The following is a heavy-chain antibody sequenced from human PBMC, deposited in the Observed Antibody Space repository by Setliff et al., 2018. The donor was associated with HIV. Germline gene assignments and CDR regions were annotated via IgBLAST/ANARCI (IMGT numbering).Heavy chain of an antibody. J-gene: IGHJ4*02. CDR1: GDKFTNYY. CDR2: IYPSDSDA. V-gene: IGHV5-51*01. CDR3: AISYGGHSWARLDY. D-gene: IGHD4-17*01. Sequence: GESLKISCKDSGDKFTNYYPGWVRQMPGKGQEWIGVIYPSDSDARISPSFRRQVSISADKSTSTAYLQWSSLKASDTARYYCAISYGGHSWARLDYWGRGTLVTVSS.